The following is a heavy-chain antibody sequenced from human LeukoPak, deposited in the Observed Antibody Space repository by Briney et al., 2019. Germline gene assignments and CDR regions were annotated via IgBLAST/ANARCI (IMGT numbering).Heavy chain of an antibody. CDR1: GGSFSGYH. J-gene: IGHJ5*02. V-gene: IGHV4-34*01. Sequence: PSETLSLTCAVYGGSFSGYHWSWIRQPPGKGLEWIGEINHSGSTDYNPSLKSRVPISVDTSKNQFSLKLSSVTAADTAVYYCARGPGVLLWFGEGLDPWGQGTLVTVSS. D-gene: IGHD3-10*01. CDR3: ARGPGVLLWFGEGLDP. CDR2: INHSGST.